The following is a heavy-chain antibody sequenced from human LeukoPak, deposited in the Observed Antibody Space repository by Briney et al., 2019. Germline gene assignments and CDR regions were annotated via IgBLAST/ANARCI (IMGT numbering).Heavy chain of an antibody. V-gene: IGHV1-24*01. CDR1: GYTLTELS. D-gene: IGHD6-13*01. Sequence: ASVKVSCKVSGYTLTELSMHWVRQAPGKGLEWMGGFDPEDGETIYAQKFQGRVTMTEDTSTDTAYMELSSLRSEDTAVYYCARTARAAAGYYYYYYYMDVWGKGTTVTVSS. J-gene: IGHJ6*03. CDR3: ARTARAAAGYYYYYYYMDV. CDR2: FDPEDGET.